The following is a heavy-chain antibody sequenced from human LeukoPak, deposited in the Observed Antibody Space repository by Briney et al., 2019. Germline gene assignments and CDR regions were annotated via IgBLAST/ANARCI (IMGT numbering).Heavy chain of an antibody. Sequence: GGSLRLSCAASGFTLSSYSMNWVRQAPGKGLEWVSSISSSSSYIYYADPVKGRFTISRDNAKNSLYLQMNSLRAEDTAVYYCARDYHPGYYGSVPISLPYYYYGMDVWGQGTTVTVSS. CDR2: ISSSSSYI. CDR3: ARDYHPGYYGSVPISLPYYYYGMDV. D-gene: IGHD3-10*01. J-gene: IGHJ6*02. V-gene: IGHV3-21*01. CDR1: GFTLSSYS.